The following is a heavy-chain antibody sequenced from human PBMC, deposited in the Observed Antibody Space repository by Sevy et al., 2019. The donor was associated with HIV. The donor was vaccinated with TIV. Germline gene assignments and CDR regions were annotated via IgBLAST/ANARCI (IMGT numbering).Heavy chain of an antibody. CDR2: INSDGSST. J-gene: IGHJ4*02. V-gene: IGHV3-74*01. CDR1: GFSFDSYG. D-gene: IGHD3-10*01. CDR3: ARDGGWFGFPDY. Sequence: GGSLRLSCAVSGFSFDSYGMTWVRQAPGKGLVWVSRINSDGSSTSYADSVKGRFTISRDNAKNTLYLQMNSLRAEDTAVYYCARDGGWFGFPDYWGQGTLVTVSS.